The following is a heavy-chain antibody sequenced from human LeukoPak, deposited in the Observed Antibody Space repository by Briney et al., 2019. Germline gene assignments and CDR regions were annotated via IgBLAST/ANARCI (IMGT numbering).Heavy chain of an antibody. J-gene: IGHJ4*02. Sequence: GGSLRLSCAASGFTFDDYAMHWVRQAPGKGLEWVSGISGSDDDTYYADSVKGRFTISRDNAKNSLYLQMNSLRAEDTAVYYCASSYYDSSGYSDYWGQGTLVTVSS. CDR3: ASSYYDSSGYSDY. CDR2: ISGSDDDT. V-gene: IGHV3-9*01. CDR1: GFTFDDYA. D-gene: IGHD3-22*01.